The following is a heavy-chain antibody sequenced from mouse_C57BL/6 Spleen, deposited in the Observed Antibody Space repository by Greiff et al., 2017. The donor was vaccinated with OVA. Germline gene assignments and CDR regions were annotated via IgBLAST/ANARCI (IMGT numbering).Heavy chain of an antibody. J-gene: IGHJ2*01. CDR1: GFNIKDDY. D-gene: IGHD4-1*01. CDR2: IDPENGDT. V-gene: IGHV14-4*01. CDR3: TTGGLGRYYFDY. Sequence: LVESGAELVRPGASVKLSCTASGFNIKDDYMHWVKQRPEQGLEWIGWIDPENGDTEYASKFQGKATITADTSSNTAYLQLSSLTSEDTAVYYCTTGGLGRYYFDYWGQGTTLTVSS.